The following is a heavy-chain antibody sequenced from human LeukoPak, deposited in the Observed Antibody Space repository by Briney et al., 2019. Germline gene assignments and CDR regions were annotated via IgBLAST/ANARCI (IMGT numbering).Heavy chain of an antibody. Sequence: GGSLRLSCAASGFTFSSYGMHWVRQAPGKGLEWVAVILYDGSSKYYADSVKGRFTISRDNSKNTLFLQMNSLRAEDTAVYYCAKASLELDEEYYYYYYMDVWGKGTTVTVSS. V-gene: IGHV3-30*18. CDR2: ILYDGSSK. CDR3: AKASLELDEEYYYYYYMDV. D-gene: IGHD1-7*01. CDR1: GFTFSSYG. J-gene: IGHJ6*03.